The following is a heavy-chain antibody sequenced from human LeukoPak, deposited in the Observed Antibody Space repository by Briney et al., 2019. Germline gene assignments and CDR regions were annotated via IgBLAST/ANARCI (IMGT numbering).Heavy chain of an antibody. J-gene: IGHJ5*02. Sequence: GGSLRLSCAASGFTFSNYWMSWVRQAPGTGLEWVANIKQDGSEKYYVGSVKGRFTISRDNAKNSLYLQMNSLRVEDTAVYYCARGCGSENYFFHNWFDPWGQGTLVSVSS. CDR3: ARGCGSENYFFHNWFDP. CDR1: GFTFSNYW. CDR2: IKQDGSEK. V-gene: IGHV3-7*03. D-gene: IGHD3-10*01.